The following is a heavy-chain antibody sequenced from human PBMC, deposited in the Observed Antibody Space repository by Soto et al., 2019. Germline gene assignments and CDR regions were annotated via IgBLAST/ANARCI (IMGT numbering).Heavy chain of an antibody. CDR3: ARKHDILTGSDSFDV. CDR2: FYYDGTT. V-gene: IGHV4-31*03. D-gene: IGHD3-9*01. CDR1: GGSVSSEGYY. J-gene: IGHJ3*01. Sequence: QVQLQESGPGLVQPAQTLSLTCSLSGGSVSSEGYYWTWIRQPPGRGLEWIGDFYYDGTTSYSPSLKSRLTTSADTSNNHFYLRLTSVTAADTAFHYCARKHDILTGSDSFDVWGRGTMVNVSS.